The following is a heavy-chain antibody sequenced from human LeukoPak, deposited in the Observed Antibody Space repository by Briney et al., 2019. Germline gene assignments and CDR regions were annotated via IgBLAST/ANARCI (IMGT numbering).Heavy chain of an antibody. CDR2: IYSGGST. Sequence: PGGSLRLSCTASGFTFSSNYMSWVRQAPGKGLEWVSVIYSGGSTYYADSVKGRFTISRDNSKNTLYLQMNSLRAEDTAVYYCAREGVAGNDAFDIWGQGTMVTVSS. D-gene: IGHD6-19*01. CDR3: AREGVAGNDAFDI. J-gene: IGHJ3*02. CDR1: GFTFSSNY. V-gene: IGHV3-66*01.